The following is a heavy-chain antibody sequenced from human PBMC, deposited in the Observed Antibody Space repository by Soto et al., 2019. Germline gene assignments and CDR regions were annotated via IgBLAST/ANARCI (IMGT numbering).Heavy chain of an antibody. CDR2: LFSGGVST. D-gene: IGHD2-8*01. CDR3: ARDRQPDAIWTFDC. V-gene: IGHV3-23*03. J-gene: IGHJ4*02. CDR1: GFIISAYT. Sequence: GGSLRLSCSASGFIISAYTMGWVRLAPGKGLEWVASLFSGGVSTRYADSVTGRFTISRDNSKNMLYLQMNSLGVDDTAVYYCARDRQPDAIWTFDCWGRGILVTVSS.